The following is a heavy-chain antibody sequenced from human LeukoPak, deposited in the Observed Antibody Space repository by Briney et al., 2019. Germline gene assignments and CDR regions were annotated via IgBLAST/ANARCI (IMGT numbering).Heavy chain of an antibody. CDR1: GFTFSTFS. D-gene: IGHD6-19*01. Sequence: GGSLRLSCAASGFTFSTFSMDWVRQAPGRGLQWLSYISSTSNTIYYADSLKGRFTISRDNAKNSLYLQIDSLSVEDTAVYYCARDVSLTAVAGTRADFWGQGTLVTVSS. CDR2: ISSTSNTI. CDR3: ARDVSLTAVAGTRADF. V-gene: IGHV3-48*01. J-gene: IGHJ4*02.